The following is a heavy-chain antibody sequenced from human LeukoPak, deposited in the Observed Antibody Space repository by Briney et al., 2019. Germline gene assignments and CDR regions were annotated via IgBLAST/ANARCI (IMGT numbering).Heavy chain of an antibody. Sequence: GGSLRLSCAASGFTFSSYWMSWVRQAPGKGLEWVANIKQDGSGKYYVDSVKGRFTISRDNAKNSLYLQMNSLRAEDTAVYYCARDLSSVGATEIDYWGQGTLVTVSS. D-gene: IGHD1-26*01. CDR2: IKQDGSGK. J-gene: IGHJ4*02. CDR3: ARDLSSVGATEIDY. V-gene: IGHV3-7*01. CDR1: GFTFSSYW.